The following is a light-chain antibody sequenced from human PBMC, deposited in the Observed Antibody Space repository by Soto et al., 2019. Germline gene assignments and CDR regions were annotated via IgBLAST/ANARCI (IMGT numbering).Light chain of an antibody. CDR3: QQLNAYPLT. J-gene: IGKJ5*01. Sequence: DIQLTQSPSFLSASLGDRVTITCRASQGISSYLAWFQQKPGRAPNLLIYGASTLQSGVPSRCRGSGSGTDFTLTISNLQPEDFEPYYCQQLNAYPLTFGQGTRLEIK. V-gene: IGKV1-9*01. CDR2: GAS. CDR1: QGISSY.